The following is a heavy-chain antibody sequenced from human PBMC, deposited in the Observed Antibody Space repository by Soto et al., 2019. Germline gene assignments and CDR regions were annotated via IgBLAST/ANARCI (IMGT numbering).Heavy chain of an antibody. CDR1: GGSISNGGYS. V-gene: IGHV4-30-2*01. CDR2: IYHSGST. J-gene: IGHJ5*02. Sequence: QLQLQESGSGLVKPSQTLSLTCVVSGGSISNGGYSWSWIRQPPGKGLEWIGYIYHSGSTYYNPSLKSRVTISVDRSKNQFSLKLSSVTAADTAVYYCARFYGDYANWFDPWGQGILVTVSS. D-gene: IGHD4-17*01. CDR3: ARFYGDYANWFDP.